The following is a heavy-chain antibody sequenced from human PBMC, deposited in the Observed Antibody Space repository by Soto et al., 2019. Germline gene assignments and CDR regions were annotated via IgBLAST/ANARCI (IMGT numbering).Heavy chain of an antibody. Sequence: LRLSCAASGFTVSSNYMSWVRQAPGKGLEWVSVIYSGGSTYYADSVKGRFTISRDNSKNTLYLQMNSLRAEDTAVYYCAWATSSGYIYYYYGMDVWGQGTTVTVSS. D-gene: IGHD3-22*01. CDR2: IYSGGST. V-gene: IGHV3-53*01. J-gene: IGHJ6*02. CDR1: GFTVSSNY. CDR3: AWATSSGYIYYYYGMDV.